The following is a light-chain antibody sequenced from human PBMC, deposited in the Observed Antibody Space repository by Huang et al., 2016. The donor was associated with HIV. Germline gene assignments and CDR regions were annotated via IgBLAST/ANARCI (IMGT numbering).Light chain of an antibody. CDR1: QGVLYSSNSRNY. J-gene: IGKJ2*01. Sequence: DIVMTQSPDSLAVSLGERATINCKSSQGVLYSSNSRNYLAWFQQKPGQPPKLLIYWASTRESGVPDRFSGSGSGTDFTLTISSLQAEDVAVYYCQQYYTIPYTFGQGTKLEIK. V-gene: IGKV4-1*01. CDR3: QQYYTIPYT. CDR2: WAS.